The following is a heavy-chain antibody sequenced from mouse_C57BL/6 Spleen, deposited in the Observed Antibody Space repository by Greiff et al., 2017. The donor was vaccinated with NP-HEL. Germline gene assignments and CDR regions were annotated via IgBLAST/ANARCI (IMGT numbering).Heavy chain of an antibody. J-gene: IGHJ1*03. Sequence: DVKLVESEGGLVQPGSSMKLSCTASGFTFSDYYMAWVRQVPEKGLEWVANINYDGSSTYYLDSLKSRFIISRDNAKNILYLQMSSLKSEDTATYYCARDRYYDYGGYFDVWGTGTTVTVSS. CDR3: ARDRYYDYGGYFDV. D-gene: IGHD2-4*01. V-gene: IGHV5-16*01. CDR2: INYDGSST. CDR1: GFTFSDYY.